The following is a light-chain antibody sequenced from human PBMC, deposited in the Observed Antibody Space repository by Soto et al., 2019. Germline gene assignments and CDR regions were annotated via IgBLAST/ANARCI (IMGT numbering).Light chain of an antibody. CDR2: DTS. V-gene: IGKV3-15*01. Sequence: EVVMRQSPATLSVSPGEGATPSCRASQGIGDTLAWYQHKPGQTPRLLIYDTSTRATGVPTRFSGSRSGAEFTLTINSLQSGDFAVYYCQPYNNWQLTFGGGTKVDIK. J-gene: IGKJ4*01. CDR3: QPYNNWQLT. CDR1: QGIGDT.